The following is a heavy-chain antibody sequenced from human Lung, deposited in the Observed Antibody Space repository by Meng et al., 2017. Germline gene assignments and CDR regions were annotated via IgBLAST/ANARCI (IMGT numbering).Heavy chain of an antibody. CDR2: INHSGST. J-gene: IGHJ4*02. V-gene: IGHV4-34*01. D-gene: IGHD4-11*01. Sequence: QVQLQQWGAGLLKPSDTLSLICVVSGGSFSDYYWSWIRQPPGKGLEWIGEINHSGSTNYNPSLESRATISVDTSQNNLSLKLSSVTAADSAVYYCARGPTTMAHDFDYWGQGTLVTVSS. CDR1: GGSFSDYY. CDR3: ARGPTTMAHDFDY.